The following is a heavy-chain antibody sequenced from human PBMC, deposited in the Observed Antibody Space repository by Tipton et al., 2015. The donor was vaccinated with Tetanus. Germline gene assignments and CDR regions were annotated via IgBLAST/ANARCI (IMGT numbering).Heavy chain of an antibody. Sequence: QLVQSGPEVKKPGSSVKVSCKASGGTFSSYAISWVRQAPGQGLEWMGGIIPIFGTANYAQKFQGRVTITADESTSTAYMELSSLRSEDTAVYYCARMDYGDYSNIDYYYYYYYMDVWGKGTTVPVSS. V-gene: IGHV1-69*01. J-gene: IGHJ6*03. CDR3: ARMDYGDYSNIDYYYYYYYMDV. CDR2: IIPIFGTA. D-gene: IGHD4-17*01. CDR1: GGTFSSYA.